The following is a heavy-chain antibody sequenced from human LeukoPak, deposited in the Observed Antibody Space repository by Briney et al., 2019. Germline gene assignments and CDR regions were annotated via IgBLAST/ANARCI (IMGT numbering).Heavy chain of an antibody. V-gene: IGHV3-23*01. CDR2: ISGSGGST. D-gene: IGHD3-22*01. CDR1: GFTFSSYA. CDR3: AKGGYYYDSSGSFDY. Sequence: PGGSLRLSSAASGFTFSSYAMSWVRQAPGKGLEWVSAISGSGGSTYYADSVKGRFTISRDNSKNTLYLQMNSLRAEDTAVYYCAKGGYYYDSSGSFDYWGQGTLVTVSS. J-gene: IGHJ4*02.